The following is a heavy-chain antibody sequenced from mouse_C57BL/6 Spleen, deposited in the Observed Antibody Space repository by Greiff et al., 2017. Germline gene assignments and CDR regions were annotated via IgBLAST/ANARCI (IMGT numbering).Heavy chain of an antibody. J-gene: IGHJ2*01. CDR2: ISYDGSN. Sequence: EVKLMESGPGLVKPSQSLSLTCSVTGYSITSGYYWNWIRQFPGNKLEWMGYISYDGSNNYNPSLKNRISITRDTSKNQFFLKLNSVTTEDTATYYCARDPFDGYYNYFDYWGQGTTLTVSS. CDR3: ARDPFDGYYNYFDY. CDR1: GYSITSGYY. D-gene: IGHD2-3*01. V-gene: IGHV3-6*01.